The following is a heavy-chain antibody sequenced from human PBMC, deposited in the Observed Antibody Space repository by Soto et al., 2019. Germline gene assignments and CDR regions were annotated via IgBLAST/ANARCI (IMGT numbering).Heavy chain of an antibody. V-gene: IGHV3-43*01. CDR2: ITWDGGST. CDR1: GFTFDDYT. CDR3: AKDSSGYSYGYLGY. Sequence: EVQLVESGGVVVQPGGSLRLSCAASGFTFDDYTMHWVRQAPGKGLEWVSLITWDGGSTYYADSVKGRFTISRDNSKNSLYLQTYSLRTADTALYYCAKDSSGYSYGYLGYWGQGTLVTVSS. D-gene: IGHD5-18*01. J-gene: IGHJ4*02.